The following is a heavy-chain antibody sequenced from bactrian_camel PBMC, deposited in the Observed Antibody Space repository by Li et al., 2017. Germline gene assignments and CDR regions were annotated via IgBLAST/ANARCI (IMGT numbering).Heavy chain of an antibody. D-gene: IGHD1*01. CDR3: AVRRLPCAVQTRAAGGFAN. CDR1: GFTFTDYG. CDR2: ISFGGTTT. V-gene: IGHV3S42*01. J-gene: IGHJ4*01. Sequence: VQLVESGGGLVQPGGSLRLSCAASGFTFTDYGMSWVRQAPGKGLEWVAGISFGGTTTTVTDAAKGRFTISQDDAKDTLYLQMNSLKPEDTAMYYCAVRRLPCAVQTRAAGGFANWGQGTQVTVS.